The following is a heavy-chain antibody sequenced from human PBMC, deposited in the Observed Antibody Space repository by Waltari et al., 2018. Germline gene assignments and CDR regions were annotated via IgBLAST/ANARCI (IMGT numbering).Heavy chain of an antibody. CDR3: ARKYHSSGYYFLGWFDP. J-gene: IGHJ5*02. CDR2: IFYSGST. V-gene: IGHV4-39*01. CDR1: GASISRSRYY. Sequence: QVQLQESGPGLVKPSEPLSLTCPVPGASISRSRYYWGWIRQTPGKGLEWIGSIFYSGSTYYHPSLRSRVTISRDTSKNQFSLKVTSVTAADTAVYYCARKYHSSGYYFLGWFDPWGQGTLVTVSS. D-gene: IGHD3-22*01.